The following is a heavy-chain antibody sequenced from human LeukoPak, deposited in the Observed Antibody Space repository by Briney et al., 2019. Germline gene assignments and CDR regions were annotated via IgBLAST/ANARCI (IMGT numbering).Heavy chain of an antibody. D-gene: IGHD6-19*01. CDR1: GFTFSSYW. Sequence: PGGSLRLSCAASGFTFSSYWMSWVRQAPVKGLEWVANIKQDGSEKYYVDSVKGRFTISRDNAKNSLYLQMNSLRAEDTALYYCAKGGSSGFTIDYWGQGTLVTVSS. V-gene: IGHV3-7*03. CDR2: IKQDGSEK. CDR3: AKGGSSGFTIDY. J-gene: IGHJ4*02.